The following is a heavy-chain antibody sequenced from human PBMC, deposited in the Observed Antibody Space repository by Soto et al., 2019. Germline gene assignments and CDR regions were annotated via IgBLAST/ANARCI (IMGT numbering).Heavy chain of an antibody. CDR2: IYPGDSDT. J-gene: IGHJ6*02. D-gene: IGHD3-22*01. CDR1: GYSFTSYW. Sequence: GESLKISCKGSGYSFTSYWIGWVRQMPGKGLEWMGIIYPGDSDTRYSPSFQGQVTISADKSISTAYLQWSSLKASDTAMYYCARVSVTSKYYYDSSGYPGIYYYYGMDVWGQGTTVTVSS. CDR3: ARVSVTSKYYYDSSGYPGIYYYYGMDV. V-gene: IGHV5-51*01.